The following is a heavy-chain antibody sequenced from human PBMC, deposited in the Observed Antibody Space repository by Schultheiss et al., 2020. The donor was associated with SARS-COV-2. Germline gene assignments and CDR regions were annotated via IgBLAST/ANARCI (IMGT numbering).Heavy chain of an antibody. CDR1: GFTVSSNY. J-gene: IGHJ6*02. CDR2: INHSGST. D-gene: IGHD5-12*01. Sequence: GSLRLSCAASGFTVSSNYMSWVRQAPGKGLEWIGEINHSGSTSYSPSLESRVTISVDKSKNQFSLRLNSVTAADTGIYFCARVATIRYFYAMDVWGQGTTVTVSS. V-gene: IGHV4-34*01. CDR3: ARVATIRYFYAMDV.